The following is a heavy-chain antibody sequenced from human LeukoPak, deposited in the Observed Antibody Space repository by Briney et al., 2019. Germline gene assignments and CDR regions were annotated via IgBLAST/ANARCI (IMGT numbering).Heavy chain of an antibody. V-gene: IGHV1-46*01. J-gene: IGHJ4*02. CDR3: AKIPQVGTTSVPNFDY. CDR2: INPSGGST. CDR1: GYTFTGYY. D-gene: IGHD2/OR15-2a*01. Sequence: GASVKVSCKASGYTFTGYYMHWVRQAPGQGLEWMGIINPSGGSTSYAQKFQGRVTMTRDMSTSTVYMELSSLRSEDTAVYYCAKIPQVGTTSVPNFDYWGQGTLVTVSS.